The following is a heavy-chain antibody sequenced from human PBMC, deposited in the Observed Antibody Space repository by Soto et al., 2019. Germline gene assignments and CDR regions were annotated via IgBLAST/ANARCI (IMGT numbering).Heavy chain of an antibody. CDR2: SSAYNGNT. J-gene: IGHJ4*02. CDR3: ARVNAYCTTASCHDY. Sequence: QVQLVQSGTEVKKPGASVKVSCKTSDYTFTSYGVSWERQAPGQGIEWMGCSSAYNGNTDYAHRLQGRVTMTTDTATSTAYMELRSLRSDDTAMYYCARVNAYCTTASCHDYWGQGTLVTVSS. D-gene: IGHD2-2*01. V-gene: IGHV1-18*01. CDR1: DYTFTSYG.